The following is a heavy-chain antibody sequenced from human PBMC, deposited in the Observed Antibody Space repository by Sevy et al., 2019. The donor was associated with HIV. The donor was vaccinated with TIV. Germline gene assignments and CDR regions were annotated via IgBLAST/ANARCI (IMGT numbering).Heavy chain of an antibody. J-gene: IGHJ6*02. CDR1: DGSISSYY. Sequence: SETLSLTCTVSDGSISSYYWSWIRQPPGKGLEWIGYIYYSGSTNYNPSLKSRVTISVDTSKNQFSLKLSSVTAADTAVYYCARSFEYSSSLYYYYYYGMDVWGQGTTVTVSS. V-gene: IGHV4-59*13. D-gene: IGHD6-6*01. CDR2: IYYSGST. CDR3: ARSFEYSSSLYYYYYYGMDV.